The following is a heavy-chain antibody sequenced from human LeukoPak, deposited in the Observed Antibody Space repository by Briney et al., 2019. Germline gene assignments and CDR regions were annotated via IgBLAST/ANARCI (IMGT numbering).Heavy chain of an antibody. CDR2: ISQSGSTI. J-gene: IGHJ6*04. Sequence: PGGSLSLSCGASGFTFSSYEVMGVPQAPGRAGVWVSYISQSGSTIYYADSEKGRLTISRDNAKTSLYLQMNSLRGEDTAVYYCAELGITMIGGVWGKGTTVTISS. CDR3: AELGITMIGGV. V-gene: IGHV3-48*03. D-gene: IGHD3-10*02. CDR1: GFTFSSYE.